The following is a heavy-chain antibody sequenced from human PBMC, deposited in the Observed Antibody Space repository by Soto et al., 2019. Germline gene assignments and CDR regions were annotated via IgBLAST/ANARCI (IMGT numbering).Heavy chain of an antibody. CDR1: GYTFTSYD. CDR2: MNPNSGDT. J-gene: IGHJ4*02. V-gene: IGHV1-8*01. CDR3: ARGPILSTMTRDY. Sequence: ASVKVSCKASGYTFTSYDINWVQQATGQGLEWMGWMNPNSGDTGYAQKFQGRVTMTRNTSISTAYMELSSLRSEDTAVYYCARGPILSTMTRDYWGQGTLVTVS. D-gene: IGHD3-22*01.